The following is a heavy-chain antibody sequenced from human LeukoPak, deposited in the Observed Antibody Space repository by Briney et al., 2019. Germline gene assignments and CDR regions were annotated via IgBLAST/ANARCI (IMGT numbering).Heavy chain of an antibody. CDR3: ARGRSARYFDY. CDR2: ISWNSGSI. Sequence: PGGSLRLSCAASGFTFDDYAMHWVRQASGKGLEWVSGISWNSGSIGYADSVKGRFTISRDNAKNSLYLQMNSLRAEDTAVYYCARGRSARYFDYWGQGTLVTVS. J-gene: IGHJ4*02. CDR1: GFTFDDYA. V-gene: IGHV3-9*01.